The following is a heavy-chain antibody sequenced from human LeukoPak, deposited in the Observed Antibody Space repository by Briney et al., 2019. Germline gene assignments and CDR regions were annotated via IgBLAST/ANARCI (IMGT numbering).Heavy chain of an antibody. Sequence: GGSLRLSCVASGFTFSSYWMSWVRQAPGKGLEWVASIKQDGSEKYYVDSVKGRFTISRDNAKNSLYLQMNSLRAEDTALYYCARAPGEGWFDPWGQGTLVTVSS. J-gene: IGHJ5*02. D-gene: IGHD4-17*01. CDR2: IKQDGSEK. V-gene: IGHV3-7*01. CDR3: ARAPGEGWFDP. CDR1: GFTFSSYW.